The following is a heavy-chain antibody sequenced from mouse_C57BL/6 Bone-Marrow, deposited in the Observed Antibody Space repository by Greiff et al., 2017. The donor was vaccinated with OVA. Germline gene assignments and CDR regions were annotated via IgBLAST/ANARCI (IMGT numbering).Heavy chain of an antibody. CDR3: ARSELLRYPYYAMDY. V-gene: IGHV1-69*01. D-gene: IGHD1-1*01. CDR2: IDPSDSYT. Sequence: QVQLQQPGAELVMPGASVKLSCKASGYTFTSYWMHWVKQRPGQGLEWIGEIDPSDSYTNYNQKFKGKSTLTVDKSSSTAYMQLSSLTSEDSAVYYCARSELLRYPYYAMDYWGQGTSVTVSS. CDR1: GYTFTSYW. J-gene: IGHJ4*01.